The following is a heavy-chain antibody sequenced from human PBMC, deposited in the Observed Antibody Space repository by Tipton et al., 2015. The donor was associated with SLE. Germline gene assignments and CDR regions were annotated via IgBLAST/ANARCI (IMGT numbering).Heavy chain of an antibody. D-gene: IGHD3-10*01. J-gene: IGHJ6*02. CDR1: GGSISSYY. V-gene: IGHV4-59*12. CDR2: IYHSGST. CDR3: ARSPVSGYYGMDV. Sequence: TLSLTCTVSGGSISSYYWSWIRQPPGKGLEWIGYIYHSGSTYYNPSLKSRVTISVDRSKNQFSLKLSSVTAADTAVYYCARSPVSGYYGMDVWGQGTTVTVSS.